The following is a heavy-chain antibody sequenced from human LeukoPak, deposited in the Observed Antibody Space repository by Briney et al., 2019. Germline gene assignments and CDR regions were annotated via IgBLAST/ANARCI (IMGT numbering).Heavy chain of an antibody. CDR1: GFTFSSYS. J-gene: IGHJ4*02. CDR3: AKPHGSGSYYAAFDY. CDR2: ISSSSSYI. Sequence: PGGSLRLSCAASGFTFSSYSMNWVRQAPGKGLEWVSSISSSSSYIYYADSVKGRFTISRDNAKNTLYLQMNSLRAEDTAVYYCAKPHGSGSYYAAFDYWGQGTLVTVSS. D-gene: IGHD3-10*01. V-gene: IGHV3-21*01.